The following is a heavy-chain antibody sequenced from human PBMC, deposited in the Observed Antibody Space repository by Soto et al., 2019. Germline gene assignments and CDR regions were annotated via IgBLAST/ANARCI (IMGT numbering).Heavy chain of an antibody. CDR2: IIPILGIA. D-gene: IGHD7-27*01. CDR3: ARLTWGAHAYYYFDY. Sequence: QVQLVQSGAEVKKPGSSVKVSCKASGGTFSSYTISWVRQAPGQGLEWMGRIIPILGIANYAQKFQGRVTSTADKSTSTAYMELSSLRSEDTAVYYCARLTWGAHAYYYFDYWGQGTLVTVSS. CDR1: GGTFSSYT. J-gene: IGHJ4*02. V-gene: IGHV1-69*02.